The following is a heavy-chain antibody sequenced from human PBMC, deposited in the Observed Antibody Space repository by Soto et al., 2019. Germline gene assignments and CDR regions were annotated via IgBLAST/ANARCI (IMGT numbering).Heavy chain of an antibody. D-gene: IGHD2-8*02. J-gene: IGHJ4*02. CDR3: ARDKITGLFDY. CDR2: IDHSGST. V-gene: IGHV4-34*01. CDR1: GGAFSGDY. Sequence: SETLSLTCAVYGGAFSGDYWTWIRQPPGTGLEWIGEIDHSGSTNYNPSLKSRVTISVDTSKNQFSLKLTSVTAADTAVYYCARDKITGLFDYWGQGTLVT.